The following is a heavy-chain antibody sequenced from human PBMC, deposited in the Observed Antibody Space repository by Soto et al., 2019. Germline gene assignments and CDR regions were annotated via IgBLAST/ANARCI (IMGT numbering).Heavy chain of an antibody. CDR3: ARDLLTYYYDSSGYYFDY. CDR1: GYTFTSYG. CDR2: ISAYNGNT. V-gene: IGHV1-18*01. D-gene: IGHD3-22*01. Sequence: ASVKVSCKASGYTFTSYGISWVRQAPGQGLEWMGWISAYNGNTNYAQKLQGRVTMTTDTSTSTAYMELRSLRSDDTAVYYCARDLLTYYYDSSGYYFDYWGQGTLVTVLL. J-gene: IGHJ4*02.